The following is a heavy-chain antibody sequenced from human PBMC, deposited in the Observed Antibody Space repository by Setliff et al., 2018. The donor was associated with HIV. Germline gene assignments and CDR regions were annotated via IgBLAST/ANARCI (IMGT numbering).Heavy chain of an antibody. CDR1: GYTFTNYA. CDR2: INPNSGGT. CDR3: ARFHSSGWYNGMDV. D-gene: IGHD6-19*01. J-gene: IGHJ6*02. V-gene: IGHV1-2*04. Sequence: ASVKVSCKASGYTFTNYAINWVRQAPGQGLEWMGRINPNSGGTNYAQKFQGWVTMTRDTSISTAYMELSRLRSDDTAVYYCARFHSSGWYNGMDVWGQGTTVTVSS.